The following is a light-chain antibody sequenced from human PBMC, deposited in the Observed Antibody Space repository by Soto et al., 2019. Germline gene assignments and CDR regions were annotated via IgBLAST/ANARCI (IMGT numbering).Light chain of an antibody. Sequence: DVVMTQSPLSLPVTLGQPASISCRSSQSLVYRDGIAYLNWFHQRPGQSPRRLIYQASHRDSGVPDRLSGSVSGADFTLKISRGEGEDVGVHDCSQGTHGPPYTFGQGTRLEIK. V-gene: IGKV2-30*01. CDR2: QAS. CDR1: QSLVYRDGIAY. CDR3: SQGTHGPPYT. J-gene: IGKJ2*01.